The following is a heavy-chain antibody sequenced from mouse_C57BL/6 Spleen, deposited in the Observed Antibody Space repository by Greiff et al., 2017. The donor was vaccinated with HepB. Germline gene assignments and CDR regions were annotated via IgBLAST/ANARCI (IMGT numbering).Heavy chain of an antibody. V-gene: IGHV5-17*01. D-gene: IGHD2-5*01. CDR1: GFTFSDYG. CDR2: ISSGSSTI. CDR3: ARPGSNYVTSFAY. Sequence: EVKVVESGGGLVKPGGSLKLSCAASGFTFSDYGMHWVRQSPEKGLEWVAYISSGSSTIYYADTVTGRFTISRDNAKNTLFLQMTSLRSEDTAMYYCARPGSNYVTSFAYWGQGTLVTVSA. J-gene: IGHJ3*01.